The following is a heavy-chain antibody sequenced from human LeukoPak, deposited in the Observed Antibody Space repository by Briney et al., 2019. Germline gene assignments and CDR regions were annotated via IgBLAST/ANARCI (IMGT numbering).Heavy chain of an antibody. CDR3: ASTDGGSESYSAFDI. J-gene: IGHJ3*02. CDR2: IYPGDSDT. CDR1: GYRFTSYW. V-gene: IGHV5-51*01. D-gene: IGHD3-10*01. Sequence: GESLKISWKGSGYRFTSYWIGWVRQMPGKGLEWMGIIYPGDSDTRYSPSFQGQVTISADKSISTAYLQWSSLKASDTAMYYCASTDGGSESYSAFDIWGQGTMVTVSS.